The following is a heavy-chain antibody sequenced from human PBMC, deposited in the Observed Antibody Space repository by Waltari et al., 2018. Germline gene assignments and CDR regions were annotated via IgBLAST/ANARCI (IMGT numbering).Heavy chain of an antibody. CDR2: INHSGST. J-gene: IGHJ4*02. Sequence: QVQLQQWGAGLLKPSETLSLTCAVYGGSFSGSYWSWIRQPPGKGLEWIGEINHSGSTNYNPSLKSRVTISVDTSKNQFSLKLSSVTAADTAVYYCARAYYDSSGYYYFDYWGQGTLVTVSS. CDR1: GGSFSGSY. D-gene: IGHD3-22*01. V-gene: IGHV4-34*01. CDR3: ARAYYDSSGYYYFDY.